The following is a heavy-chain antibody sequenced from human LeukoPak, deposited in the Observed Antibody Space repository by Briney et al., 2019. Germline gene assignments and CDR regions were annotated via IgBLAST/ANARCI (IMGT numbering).Heavy chain of an antibody. D-gene: IGHD3-22*01. Sequence: PSETLSLTCTVSGGSISSISYYWSWIRQPPGKGLEWIGRIYTIAIISGNTNYNPSLKSRVTMSVDTSKNHFSLRLRSVTAEDTAVYYCARDRYYYDSSGYYSAFDTWGQGTMVTVSS. V-gene: IGHV4-61*02. CDR2: IYTIAIISGNT. CDR3: ARDRYYYDSSGYYSAFDT. J-gene: IGHJ3*02. CDR1: GGSISSISYY.